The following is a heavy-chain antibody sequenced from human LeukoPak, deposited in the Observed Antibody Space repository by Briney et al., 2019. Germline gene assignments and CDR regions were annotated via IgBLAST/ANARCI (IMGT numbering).Heavy chain of an antibody. CDR3: ARGRRWDGPMLY. V-gene: IGHV3-21*01. CDR1: GFTFSSYS. J-gene: IGHJ4*02. Sequence: GGSLRLSCAASGFTFSSYSMNWVRQAPGKGLEWVSSISSSSSYIYYADSVKGRFTISRDNAKNSLYLQMNSLRAEDTAVYYCARGRRWDGPMLYWGQGSLVTVSS. D-gene: IGHD1-26*01. CDR2: ISSSSSYI.